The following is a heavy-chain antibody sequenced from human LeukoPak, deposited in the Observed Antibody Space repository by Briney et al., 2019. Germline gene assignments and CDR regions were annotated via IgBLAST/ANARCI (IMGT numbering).Heavy chain of an antibody. CDR3: ARQAYSSSWFDY. J-gene: IGHJ4*02. V-gene: IGHV4-61*08. Sequence: PSQTLSLTCTVSGGSISSGDYYWSWIRQPPGKGLEWIGYIYYSGSTNYNPSLKSRVTISVDTSKNQFSLKLSSVTAADTAVYYCARQAYSSSWFDYWGQGTLVTVSS. CDR2: IYYSGST. CDR1: GGSISSGDYY. D-gene: IGHD6-13*01.